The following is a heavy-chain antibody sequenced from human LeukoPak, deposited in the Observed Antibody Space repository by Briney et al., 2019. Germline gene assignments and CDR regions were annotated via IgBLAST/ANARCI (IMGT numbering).Heavy chain of an antibody. CDR1: GFTFSSYA. Sequence: GGSLRLSCVASGFTFSSYAMSWVRQAPGKGLEWVSGISGSGGSTYYADSVKGRFTISRDNSKNTLYLQMNSLRAEDTAIYYCAKDLRGYSGYGYFDYWGQGTLVTVSS. J-gene: IGHJ4*02. CDR2: ISGSGGST. CDR3: AKDLRGYSGYGYFDY. D-gene: IGHD5-12*01. V-gene: IGHV3-23*01.